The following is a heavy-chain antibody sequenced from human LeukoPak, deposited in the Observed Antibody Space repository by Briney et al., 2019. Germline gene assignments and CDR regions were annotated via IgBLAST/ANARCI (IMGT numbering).Heavy chain of an antibody. CDR2: ITNSGGTT. CDR1: GFTFSDYY. CDR3: ATGSYSSGWFKVH. V-gene: IGHV3-11*01. Sequence: GGSLRLSCAASGFTFSDYYMAWIRQAPGKGLEWVSHITNSGGTTFYADSVKGRFTISRDNAKNSLRLQMNSLRADDTAVYYCATGSYSSGWFKVHWGQGTLVTVSS. D-gene: IGHD6-19*01. J-gene: IGHJ4*02.